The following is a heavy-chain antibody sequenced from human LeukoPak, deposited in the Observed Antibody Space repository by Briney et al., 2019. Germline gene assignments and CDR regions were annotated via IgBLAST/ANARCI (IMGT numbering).Heavy chain of an antibody. CDR3: ARVGMVRGVSYDY. CDR2: ISASGGGT. D-gene: IGHD3-10*01. J-gene: IGHJ4*02. CDR1: GFTFSSDG. Sequence: QPGGSLRLSCAASGFTFSSDGMSWVRQAPGKGLEWASSISASGGGTVYADSVKGRVTISRDNSKNTLYLQIHFLRAEDTAVYYCARVGMVRGVSYDYWGQGTLVTVSS. V-gene: IGHV3-23*01.